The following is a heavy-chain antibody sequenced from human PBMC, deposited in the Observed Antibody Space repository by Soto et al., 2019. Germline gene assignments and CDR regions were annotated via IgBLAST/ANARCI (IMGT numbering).Heavy chain of an antibody. CDR2: IWYDGSNK. V-gene: IGHV3-33*01. J-gene: IGHJ6*02. CDR1: GFTFSSYG. CDR3: ARETGGTFDGMDV. Sequence: QVQLVESGGGVVQPGRSLRLSCAVSGFTFSSYGMHWVRQAPGKGLEWVAVIWYDGSNKYYADSVKGRFTISRDDSQNTLHLQLNGLRAEDTAVSYCARETGGTFDGMDVWGQGTTVNVSS. D-gene: IGHD7-27*01.